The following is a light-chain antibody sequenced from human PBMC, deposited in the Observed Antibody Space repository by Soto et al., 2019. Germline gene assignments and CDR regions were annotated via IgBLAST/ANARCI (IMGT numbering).Light chain of an antibody. V-gene: IGKV3-15*01. Sequence: EIVMTQSPATLSVSPGERATLSFRASQSVSSNLAWYQQKPGQAPRLLIYGASTRATGIPARFSGSGSGTEFTLTISSLQSEDFAVYYCQQYTNWPWTFGQGTKVEIQ. CDR1: QSVSSN. CDR2: GAS. J-gene: IGKJ1*01. CDR3: QQYTNWPWT.